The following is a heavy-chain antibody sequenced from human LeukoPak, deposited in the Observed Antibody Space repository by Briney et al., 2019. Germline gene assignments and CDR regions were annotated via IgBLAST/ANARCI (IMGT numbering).Heavy chain of an antibody. J-gene: IGHJ4*02. Sequence: GGSLRLSCAASGFRFTGFWMSWVRQAPGKGPEWVANINQESTEAYYVDSVRGRFTISRDNAKNSLSLQMNSLRVEDTAVYYCAREVDRSFGYWGQGNLVTVSS. CDR3: AREVDRSFGY. D-gene: IGHD2-15*01. CDR1: GFRFTGFW. V-gene: IGHV3-7*01. CDR2: INQESTEA.